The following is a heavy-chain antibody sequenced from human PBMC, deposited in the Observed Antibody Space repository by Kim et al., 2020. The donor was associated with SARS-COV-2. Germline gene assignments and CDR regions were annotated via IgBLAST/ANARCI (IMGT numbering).Heavy chain of an antibody. CDR1: GGSFSGRY. D-gene: IGHD3-22*01. CDR2: INHGGTS. J-gene: IGHJ3*01. V-gene: IGHV4-34*01. CDR3: ASCVDYDNSGHCAFHV. Sequence: SETLSLTCGVYGGSFSGRYWSWLRQPPGKGLEWIGEINHGGTSNYNPSLKSRLSMSVATSNNQCSLRLTSVTAADTAVYYCASCVDYDNSGHCAFHVWGQGTMATVSS.